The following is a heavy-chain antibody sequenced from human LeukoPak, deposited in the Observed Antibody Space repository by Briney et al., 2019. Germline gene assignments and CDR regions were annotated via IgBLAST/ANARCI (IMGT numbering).Heavy chain of an antibody. CDR2: IYYSGST. CDR1: GGSISSYY. Sequence: SETLPLTCTVSGGSISSYYWSWIRQPPGKGLEWIGYIYYSGSTNYNPSLKSRVTISVDTSKNQFSLKLSSVTAADTAVYYCARRNSGYDTFDYWGQGTLVTVSS. CDR3: ARRNSGYDTFDY. J-gene: IGHJ4*02. V-gene: IGHV4-59*08. D-gene: IGHD5-12*01.